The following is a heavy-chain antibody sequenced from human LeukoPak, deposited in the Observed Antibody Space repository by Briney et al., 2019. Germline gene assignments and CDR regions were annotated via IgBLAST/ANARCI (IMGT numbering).Heavy chain of an antibody. Sequence: GASVKVSCKASGYTFTSYGISWVRQAPGQGLEWMGWISAYNGNTNYAQKLQGRVTMTTDTSTSTAYMELRSLRSDDTAVYYCARDKGSSWQNPAKEYFQHWGQGTLVTVSS. CDR1: GYTFTSYG. CDR2: ISAYNGNT. D-gene: IGHD6-13*01. V-gene: IGHV1-18*01. CDR3: ARDKGSSWQNPAKEYFQH. J-gene: IGHJ1*01.